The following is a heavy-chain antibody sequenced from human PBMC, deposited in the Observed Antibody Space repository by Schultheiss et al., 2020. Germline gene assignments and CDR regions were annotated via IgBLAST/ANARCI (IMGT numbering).Heavy chain of an antibody. CDR3: ASGYCSSTSCYKLTY. CDR1: GFTFSSYW. V-gene: IGHV3-7*05. CDR2: IKQDGSEK. D-gene: IGHD2-2*02. J-gene: IGHJ4*02. Sequence: GGSLRLSCAASGFTFSSYWMSWVRQAPGKGLEWVANIKQDGSEKYYVDSVKGRFTISRDNAKNSLYLQMNSLRAEDTAVYYCASGYCSSTSCYKLTYWGQGTLVTV.